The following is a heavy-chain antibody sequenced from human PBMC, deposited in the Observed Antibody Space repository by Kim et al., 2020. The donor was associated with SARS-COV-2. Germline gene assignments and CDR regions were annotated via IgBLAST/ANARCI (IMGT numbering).Heavy chain of an antibody. J-gene: IGHJ6*01. V-gene: IGHV3-11*03. CDR3: SRAPRCRDFCSYAVYF. D-gene: IGHD3-3*01. Sequence: GGSLRLSCAASGFAFSNDCMIWIRQAPGKGLEWVGRIVSNTSGTFTADAAHGRFTLTSDNAAQSHSLQMHTMSSEATAADYYSRAPRCRDFCSYAVYFWG. CDR1: GFAFSNDC. CDR2: IVSNTSGT.